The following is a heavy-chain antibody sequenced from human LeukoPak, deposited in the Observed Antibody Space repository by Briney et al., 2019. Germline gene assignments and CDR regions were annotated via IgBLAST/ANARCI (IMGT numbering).Heavy chain of an antibody. D-gene: IGHD5-18*01. V-gene: IGHV4-39*07. J-gene: IGHJ4*02. CDR1: GDSISSTTYY. CDR3: ARDRGYSYAFGY. CDR2: IYSSGNT. Sequence: SETLSLTCTVSGDSISSTTYYWGWIRQPPGKGLEWIGTIYSSGNTYYNPSLKSRVTMSVDTSKNQFSLKLSSVTAADTAVYYCARDRGYSYAFGYWGQGALVTVSS.